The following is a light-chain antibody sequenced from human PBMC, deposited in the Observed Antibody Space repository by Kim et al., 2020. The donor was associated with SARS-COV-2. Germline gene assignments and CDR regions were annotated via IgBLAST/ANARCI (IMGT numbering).Light chain of an antibody. CDR1: QSVLYTSNNY. CDR3: QQYYSSPFT. Sequence: DIVMTQSPDSLAVSLGERATINCKSSQSVLYTSNNYLAWYQHKPGQPPKLLIYWASTRGSGVPDRFSGTGSRTDFTLTISSLQAEDVAVYYCQQYYSSPFTFGQGTKLEI. J-gene: IGKJ2*01. CDR2: WAS. V-gene: IGKV4-1*01.